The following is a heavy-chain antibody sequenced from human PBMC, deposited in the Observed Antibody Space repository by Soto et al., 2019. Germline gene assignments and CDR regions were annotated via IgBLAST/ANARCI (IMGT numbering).Heavy chain of an antibody. D-gene: IGHD5-18*01. Sequence: TGGSLRLSCAASGFTFSSYGMHWVRQAPGKGLEWVAVIWYDGSNKYYADSVKGRFTISRDNSKNTLYLQMNSLRAEDTAVYYCATLEMATASFDYWGQGTLVTVSS. V-gene: IGHV3-33*01. CDR3: ATLEMATASFDY. J-gene: IGHJ4*02. CDR1: GFTFSSYG. CDR2: IWYDGSNK.